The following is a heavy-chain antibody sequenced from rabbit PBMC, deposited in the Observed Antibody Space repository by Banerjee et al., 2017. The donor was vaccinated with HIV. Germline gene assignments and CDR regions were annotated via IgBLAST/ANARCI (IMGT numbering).Heavy chain of an antibody. Sequence: QSLEESGGDLVKPGASLTLTCKASGFDLSSYYYYMCWVRQAPGKGLEWIGCISAGISGSTYYASWAKGRFTISKSSSTTVTLQMTSLTAADTATYFCARDSYYTYGYIGAFDLWGPGTLVTVS. D-gene: IGHD6-1*01. CDR2: ISAGISGST. CDR1: GFDLSSYYYY. J-gene: IGHJ4*01. V-gene: IGHV1S40*01. CDR3: ARDSYYTYGYIGAFDL.